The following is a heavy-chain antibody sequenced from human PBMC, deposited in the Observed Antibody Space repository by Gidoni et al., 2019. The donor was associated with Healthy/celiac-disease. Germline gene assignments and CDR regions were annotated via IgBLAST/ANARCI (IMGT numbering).Heavy chain of an antibody. V-gene: IGHV3-30*18. CDR3: AKDLWRYCSGGSCYSCFDY. J-gene: IGHJ4*02. CDR2: ISYDGRNK. D-gene: IGHD2-15*01. Sequence: QVQLVESVGGVVQPGRSLILSCAASGFPFSSYGMHWVRQAPGKGLEWVAVISYDGRNKYYADSVKGRFTISRDNSKNTLDLQMNSLRAEDTAVYYCAKDLWRYCSGGSCYSCFDYWGQGTLVTVSS. CDR1: GFPFSSYG.